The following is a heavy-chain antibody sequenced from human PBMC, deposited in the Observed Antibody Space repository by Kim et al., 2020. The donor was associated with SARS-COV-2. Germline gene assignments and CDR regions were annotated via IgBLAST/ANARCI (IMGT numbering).Heavy chain of an antibody. V-gene: IGHV3-23*01. Sequence: GGSLRLSCAASGFTFSSYAMSWVRQAPGKGLERVSAISGSGGSTYYADSVKGRFTISRDNSKNTLYLQMNSLRAEDTAVYYCAKGGAYYYGSGRSGLNYYYYGMDVWGQGTTVTVSS. J-gene: IGHJ6*02. CDR2: ISGSGGST. CDR1: GFTFSSYA. D-gene: IGHD3-10*01. CDR3: AKGGAYYYGSGRSGLNYYYYGMDV.